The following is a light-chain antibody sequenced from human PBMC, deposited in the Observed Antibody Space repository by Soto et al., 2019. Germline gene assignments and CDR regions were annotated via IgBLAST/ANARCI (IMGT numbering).Light chain of an antibody. Sequence: EIVLTQSPGTLSLSPGERATLSCRASQSVSSSYLAWYQQKPGQAPRLLIYGASSRATGIPDRFSGSGSGTDLTLTISRREPEDFAVYYCQQYGSSPPPFGGGTKVEIK. J-gene: IGKJ4*01. CDR3: QQYGSSPPP. V-gene: IGKV3-20*01. CDR1: QSVSSSY. CDR2: GAS.